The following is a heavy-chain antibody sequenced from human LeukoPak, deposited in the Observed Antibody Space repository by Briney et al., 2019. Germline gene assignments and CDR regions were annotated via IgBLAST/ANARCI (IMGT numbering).Heavy chain of an antibody. CDR1: GGSISSGSYY. V-gene: IGHV4-39*01. D-gene: IGHD5-18*01. CDR2: IYYTGST. Sequence: PSETLSLTCTVSGGSISSGSYYWGWIRQPPGKGLEWIGNIYYTGSTYYSPPLKSRVTVSKDTSKNQFSLKLSSATAADTAVYYCARVKKVDTSIDYWGQGTLVTVSS. J-gene: IGHJ4*02. CDR3: ARVKKVDTSIDY.